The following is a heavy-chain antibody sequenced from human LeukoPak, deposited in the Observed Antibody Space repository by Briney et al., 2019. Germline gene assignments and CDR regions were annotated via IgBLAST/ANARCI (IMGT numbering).Heavy chain of an antibody. CDR3: AKSRSPWTYDSSGYPDY. CDR2: IRYDGSNK. Sequence: PGGSLRLSCKASGFIFSLYWMHWVRQAPGKGLEWVAFIRYDGSNKYYADSVKGRFTISRDNSKNTLYLQMNSLRAEDTAVYYCAKSRSPWTYDSSGYPDYWGQGTLVTVSS. V-gene: IGHV3-30*02. J-gene: IGHJ4*02. CDR1: GFIFSLYW. D-gene: IGHD3-22*01.